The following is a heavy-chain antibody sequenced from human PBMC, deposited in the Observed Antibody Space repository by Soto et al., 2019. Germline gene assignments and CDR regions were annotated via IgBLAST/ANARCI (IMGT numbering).Heavy chain of an antibody. CDR1: GGTFSSYT. Sequence: QVQLVQSGAEVKKPGSSVKVSCKASGGTFSSYTISWVRQAPGQGLEWMGRIIPILGIANYAQKFQGRVPITADKSPSTAYMELSSLRSEDTAVYYCARGGVATIIDYWGQGTLVTVSS. CDR2: IIPILGIA. D-gene: IGHD5-12*01. V-gene: IGHV1-69*02. J-gene: IGHJ4*02. CDR3: ARGGVATIIDY.